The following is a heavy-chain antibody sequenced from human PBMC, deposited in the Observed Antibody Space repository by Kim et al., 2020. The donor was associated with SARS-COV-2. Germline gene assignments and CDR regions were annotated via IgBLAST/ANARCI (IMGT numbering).Heavy chain of an antibody. CDR3: AGRPVRYFDWLATPTPYYGMDV. CDR2: MNPNSGNT. CDR1: GYTFTSYD. D-gene: IGHD3-9*01. Sequence: ASVKVSCKASGYTFTSYDINWVRQATGQGLEWMGWMNPNSGNTGYAQKFQDRVTMTRNTSISTAYMELSSLRSEDTAVYYCAGRPVRYFDWLATPTPYYGMDVWGQGTTVTVS. J-gene: IGHJ6*02. V-gene: IGHV1-8*01.